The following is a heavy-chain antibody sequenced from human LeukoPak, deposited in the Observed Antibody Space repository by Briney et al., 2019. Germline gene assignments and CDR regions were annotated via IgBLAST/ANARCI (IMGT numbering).Heavy chain of an antibody. CDR3: AKDIFPTVTRRAFDI. Sequence: PGGSLRLSCAASGFTFSIYAMSWVRQAPGKGLEWVSGISWNSGSIGYADSVKGRFTISRDNAKNSLYLQMNSLRAEDTALYYCAKDIFPTVTRRAFDIWGQGTMVTVSS. CDR1: GFTFSIYA. D-gene: IGHD4-17*01. V-gene: IGHV3-9*01. CDR2: ISWNSGSI. J-gene: IGHJ3*02.